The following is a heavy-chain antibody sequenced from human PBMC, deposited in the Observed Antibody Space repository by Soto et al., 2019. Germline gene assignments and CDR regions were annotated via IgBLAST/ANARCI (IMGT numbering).Heavy chain of an antibody. V-gene: IGHV1-18*01. CDR3: VMVDNYVTPTPQDV. CDR1: GYIFVNYG. J-gene: IGHJ6*02. D-gene: IGHD3-16*01. CDR2: ISPYTGNT. Sequence: QVQLVQSGDEVKKPGASVKVSCKASGYIFVNYGIAWVRQAPGQGLEWMGWISPYTGNTHSATKVQGSLTMTTDTSTSTAYIDLGSLTSDDTAVYYCVMVDNYVTPTPQDVWGQGTTVTVSS.